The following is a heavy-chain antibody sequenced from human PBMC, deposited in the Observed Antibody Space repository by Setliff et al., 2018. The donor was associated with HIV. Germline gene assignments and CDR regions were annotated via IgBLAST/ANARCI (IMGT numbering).Heavy chain of an antibody. V-gene: IGHV4-34*11. CDR2: IYYTGST. Sequence: SETLSLTCAVYGGSFSGYYWSWIRQPPGKGLEWIGYIYYTGSTNYNPSLKSRVSISVDTSKNQFSLNLSSVTAADTAVYYCARWAPLRYFDYWGQGTLVTVSS. CDR1: GGSFSGYY. J-gene: IGHJ4*02. CDR3: ARWAPLRYFDY.